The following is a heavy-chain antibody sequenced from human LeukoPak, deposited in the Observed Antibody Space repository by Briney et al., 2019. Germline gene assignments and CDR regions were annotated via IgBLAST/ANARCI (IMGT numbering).Heavy chain of an antibody. CDR1: GYTFTSYA. CDR2: INAGNGNT. CDR3: ARGTPVTGTFDY. D-gene: IGHD1-7*01. J-gene: IGHJ4*02. Sequence: ASVKVSCKASGYTFTSYAMHWVRQAPGQRLEWMGWINAGNGNTKYSQKFQGRVTITRDTSASTAYMELSSLRSEDTAVYYCARGTPVTGTFDYWGQGTLVTVSS. V-gene: IGHV1-3*01.